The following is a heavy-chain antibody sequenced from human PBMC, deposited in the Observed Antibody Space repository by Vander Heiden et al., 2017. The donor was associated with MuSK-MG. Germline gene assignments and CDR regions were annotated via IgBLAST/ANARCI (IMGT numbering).Heavy chain of an antibody. CDR1: GGSISTRPYY. D-gene: IGHD4-17*01. Sequence: QLQLRESGPGLVKPSDTLSLTCTVRGGSISTRPYYWGWIRQSPGKGLEWIGSITGSGTPYYNPSLQSRVTFSVDTHKSQFSLQLRSVTAADTTTYYCVRQGTYGDTYWGQGTLVIVSS. CDR3: VRQGTYGDTY. J-gene: IGHJ4*02. V-gene: IGHV4-39*01. CDR2: ITGSGTP.